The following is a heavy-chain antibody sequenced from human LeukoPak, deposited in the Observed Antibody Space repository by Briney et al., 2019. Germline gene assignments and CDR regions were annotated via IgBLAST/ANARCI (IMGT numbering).Heavy chain of an antibody. CDR2: IYYSGST. CDR1: GGSISSSSYY. V-gene: IGHV4-39*07. D-gene: IGHD3-3*01. Sequence: SETLSLTCTVSGGSISSSSYYWGWIRQPPGKGLEWIGSIYYSGSTYYNPSLKSRVTISVDTSKNQFSLKLSSVTAADTAVYYCARDLEWLLDYWGQGTLVTVSS. J-gene: IGHJ4*02. CDR3: ARDLEWLLDY.